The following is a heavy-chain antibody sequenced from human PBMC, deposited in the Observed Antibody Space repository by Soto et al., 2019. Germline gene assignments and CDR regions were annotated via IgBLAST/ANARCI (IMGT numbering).Heavy chain of an antibody. V-gene: IGHV5-51*01. Sequence: GESLKISCKASGYSFTNYWIGWVRQMPGKGLEWMGVIYPSDSDTRYSPSFEGQVTISADKSIATAYLQWSSLSASDTAIYYCARQGKISSRANYLDYWGQGTLVTVSS. CDR3: ARQGKISSRANYLDY. J-gene: IGHJ4*02. D-gene: IGHD3-10*01. CDR2: IYPSDSDT. CDR1: GYSFTNYW.